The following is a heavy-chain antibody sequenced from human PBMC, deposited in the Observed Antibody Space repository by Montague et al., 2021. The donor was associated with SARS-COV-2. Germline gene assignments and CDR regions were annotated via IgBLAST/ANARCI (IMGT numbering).Heavy chain of an antibody. CDR2: IYHSGTT. J-gene: IGHJ3*02. CDR1: GLSIGSGDY. CDR3: VREKAGGLRNVFDI. Sequence: SETLSLTCTVSGLSIGSGDYWGWSRQPPGKGLVWIGSIYHSGTTYYNPSLQSRLTMSIDTSTNQFSLRLTSVTAADTAVFFCVREKAGGLRNVFDIWGQGTTVTVSS. V-gene: IGHV4-38-2*02.